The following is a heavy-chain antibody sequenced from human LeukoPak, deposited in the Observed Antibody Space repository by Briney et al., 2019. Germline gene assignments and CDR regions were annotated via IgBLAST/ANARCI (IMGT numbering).Heavy chain of an antibody. V-gene: IGHV1-69*04. Sequence: SVKVSCKASGGTFSSYAISWVRQAPGQGLEWMGRIIPILGIANYAQKFQGRVTITADKSTSTAHMELSSLRSEDTAVYYCATFCSGGSCYSVHTIGSYYYGMDVWGQGTTVTVSS. D-gene: IGHD2-15*01. CDR2: IIPILGIA. CDR1: GGTFSSYA. J-gene: IGHJ6*02. CDR3: ATFCSGGSCYSVHTIGSYYYGMDV.